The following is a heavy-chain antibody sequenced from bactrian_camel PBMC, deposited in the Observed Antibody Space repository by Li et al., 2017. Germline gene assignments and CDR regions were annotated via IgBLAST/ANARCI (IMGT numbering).Heavy chain of an antibody. CDR1: GFTFSMYD. D-gene: IGHD3*01. Sequence: VQLVESGGGLVQPGGSLRLSCAASGFTFSMYDMVWVRQAPGNGLEWVSTVGSDGEGTYYTDSEKGRFTISRDNTKSTVYLQLNSLKPEDTAVYSCAAADPFDYCSGSWCHGTAVASDFAYWGQGTQVTVS. CDR3: AAADPFDYCSGSWCHGTAVASDFAY. V-gene: IGHV3S40*01. J-gene: IGHJ6*01. CDR2: VGSDGEGT.